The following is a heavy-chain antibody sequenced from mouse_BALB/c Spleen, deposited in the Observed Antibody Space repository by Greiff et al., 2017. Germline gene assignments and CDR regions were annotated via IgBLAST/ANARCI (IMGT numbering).Heavy chain of an antibody. CDR3: ARGATMIMYYYAMDY. CDR1: GYTFTSYT. CDR2: INPSSGYT. D-gene: IGHD2-4*01. Sequence: QVQLKQSAAELARPGASVKMSCKASGYTFTSYTMHWVKQRPGQGLEWIGYINPSSGYTEYNQKFKDKTTLTADKSSSTAYMQLSSLTSEDSAVYYCARGATMIMYYYAMDYWGQGTSVTVSS. J-gene: IGHJ4*01. V-gene: IGHV1-4*02.